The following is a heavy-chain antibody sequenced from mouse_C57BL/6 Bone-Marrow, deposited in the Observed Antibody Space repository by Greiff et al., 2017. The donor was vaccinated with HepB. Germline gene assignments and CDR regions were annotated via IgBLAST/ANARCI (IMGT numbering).Heavy chain of an antibody. Sequence: EVQLVESGGDLVKPGGSLKLSCAASGFTFSSYGMSWARQTPDKRLEWVATISSGGSYTYYPDSVKGRFTISRDNAKNTLYLQMSSLKSEDTAMYYCARHDPYYYAMDYWGQGTSVTVSS. CDR3: ARHDPYYYAMDY. CDR1: GFTFSSYG. V-gene: IGHV5-6*01. CDR2: ISSGGSYT. J-gene: IGHJ4*01.